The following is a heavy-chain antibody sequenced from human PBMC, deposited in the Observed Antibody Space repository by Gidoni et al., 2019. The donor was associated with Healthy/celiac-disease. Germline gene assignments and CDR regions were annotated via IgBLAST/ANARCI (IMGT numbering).Heavy chain of an antibody. CDR3: ARDLYYYDSSGYYTRGGADY. D-gene: IGHD3-22*01. Sequence: QVQLQESGPGLVKPSGTLSLTCAVSGGSISSSNWWSWVRQPPGKGLEWIGEIYHSGSTNYNPSLKSRVTISVDKSKNQFSLKLSSVTAADTAVYYCARDLYYYDSSGYYTRGGADYWGQGTLVTVSS. J-gene: IGHJ4*02. V-gene: IGHV4-4*02. CDR2: IYHSGST. CDR1: GGSISSSNW.